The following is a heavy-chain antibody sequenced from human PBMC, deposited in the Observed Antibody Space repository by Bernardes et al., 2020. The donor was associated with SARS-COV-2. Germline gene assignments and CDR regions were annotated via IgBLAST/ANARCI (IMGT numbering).Heavy chain of an antibody. V-gene: IGHV1-3*01. CDR1: GYTFTSYA. D-gene: IGHD3-16*01. J-gene: IGHJ6*02. Sequence: ASVKVSCKASGYTFTSYAMHWVRQAPGQRLEWMGWINAGNGNTKYSQKFQGRVTITRDTSASTAYMELSSLRSEDTAVYYCARDLPEVFVMITFGESGGMDVWGQGTTVTVSS. CDR3: ARDLPEVFVMITFGESGGMDV. CDR2: INAGNGNT.